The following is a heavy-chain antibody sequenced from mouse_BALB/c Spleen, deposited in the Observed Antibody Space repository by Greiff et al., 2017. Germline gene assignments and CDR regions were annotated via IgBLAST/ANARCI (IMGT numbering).Heavy chain of an antibody. J-gene: IGHJ2*01. D-gene: IGHD2-3*01. Sequence: EVQLQQSGPGLVKPSQSLSLTCTVTGYSITSDYAWNWIRQFPGNKLEWMGYISYSGSTSYNPSLKSRISITRDTSKNQFFLQLNSVTTEDTATYYCADGYHYFDYWGQGTTLTVSS. CDR1: GYSITSDYA. V-gene: IGHV3-2*02. CDR2: ISYSGST. CDR3: ADGYHYFDY.